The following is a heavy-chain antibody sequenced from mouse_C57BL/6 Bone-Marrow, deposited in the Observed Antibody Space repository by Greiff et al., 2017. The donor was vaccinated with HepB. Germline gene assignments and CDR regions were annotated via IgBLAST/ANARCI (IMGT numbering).Heavy chain of an antibody. J-gene: IGHJ3*01. CDR3: ARPSNLLRTWFAY. D-gene: IGHD1-1*01. CDR1: GYSFTSYY. Sequence: EVMLVESGPGLAKPSQTLSLTCSVTGYSFTSYYWNWIRKFPGNKLEYMGYISYSGSTYYNPYLKSRISITRATSTNQYYLQLNSVTTEDAATYYYARPSNLLRTWFAYGGQGTLVTVSA. V-gene: IGHV3-8*01. CDR2: ISYSGST.